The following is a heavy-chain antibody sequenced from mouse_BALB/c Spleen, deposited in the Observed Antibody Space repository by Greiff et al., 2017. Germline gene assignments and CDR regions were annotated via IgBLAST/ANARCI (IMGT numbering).Heavy chain of an antibody. CDR1: GYTFTSYT. CDR3: ASGDYDFFDY. V-gene: IGHV1-4*01. D-gene: IGHD2-4*01. Sequence: VQLQQSGAELARPGASVKMSCKASGYTFTSYTMHWVKQRPGQGLEWIGYINPSSGYTNYNQKFKDKATLTADKSSSTAYMQLSSLTSEDSAVYYCASGDYDFFDYWGQGTTLTVSS. J-gene: IGHJ2*01. CDR2: INPSSGYT.